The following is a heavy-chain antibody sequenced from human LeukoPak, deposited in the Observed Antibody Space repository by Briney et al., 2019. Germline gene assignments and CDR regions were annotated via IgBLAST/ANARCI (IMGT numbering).Heavy chain of an antibody. J-gene: IGHJ4*02. D-gene: IGHD5-12*01. CDR1: GGSFSGYY. CDR3: ARVRAWLRRGFFDY. Sequence: PSETLSLTCAVYGGSFSGYYWSWIRQPPGKGLEWIGEINHSGSTNYNPSLKSRVTISVDTSKNQFSLKLSSVTAADTAVYYCARVRAWLRRGFFDYWGQGTLVTVSS. V-gene: IGHV4-34*01. CDR2: INHSGST.